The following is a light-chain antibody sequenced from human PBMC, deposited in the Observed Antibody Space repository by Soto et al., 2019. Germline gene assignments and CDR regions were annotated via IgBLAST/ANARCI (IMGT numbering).Light chain of an antibody. CDR2: GAS. V-gene: IGKV3-15*01. CDR3: QQFNTWNRDT. Sequence: DIVMTQSPATLSVSPGERATLSCRASQSVSSNLAWYQQKPGQAPRLLIYGASIRATGVPARFSGGGSATEFTITISSLQSEDFAVHYCQQFNTWNRDTLGQETKVDI. J-gene: IGKJ1*01. CDR1: QSVSSN.